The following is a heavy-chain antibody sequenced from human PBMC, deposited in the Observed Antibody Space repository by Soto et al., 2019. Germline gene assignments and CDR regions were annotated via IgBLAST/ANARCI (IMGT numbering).Heavy chain of an antibody. D-gene: IGHD2-15*01. V-gene: IGHV4-31*03. CDR1: GGSISSGGYY. J-gene: IGHJ3*02. CDR2: IYYSGST. CDR3: ARSDIVVVVAAYWAFDI. Sequence: QVQLQESGPGLVKPSQTLSLTCTVSGGSISSGGYYWSWIRQHPGKGLEWIGYIYYSGSTYYNPSLKRRVTISVDTSKNQFSLKLSSVTAADTAVYYCARSDIVVVVAAYWAFDIWGQGTMVTVSS.